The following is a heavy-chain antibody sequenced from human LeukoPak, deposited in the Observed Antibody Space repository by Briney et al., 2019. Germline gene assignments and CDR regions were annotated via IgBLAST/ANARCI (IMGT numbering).Heavy chain of an antibody. V-gene: IGHV4-39*07. CDR2: IYYSGST. CDR3: ARASTGFLEWLHYYYMDV. CDR1: GGSISSGSYY. D-gene: IGHD3-3*01. J-gene: IGHJ6*03. Sequence: PSETLSLTCTVSGGSISSGSYYWGWIRQPPGKGLEWIGSIYYSGSTYYNPSLKSRVTISVDTSKNQFSLKLSSVTAADTAVYYCARASTGFLEWLHYYYMDVWGKGTTVTVSS.